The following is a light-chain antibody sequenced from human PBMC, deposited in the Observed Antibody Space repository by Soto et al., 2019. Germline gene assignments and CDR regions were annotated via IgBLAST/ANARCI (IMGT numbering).Light chain of an antibody. Sequence: QSALTQPPSASGSPGQSVTISCTGTSSDVGGYNYVSWYQQHPGKAPKLMIYEVSKRPSGVPDRFAGSKSGNTASLTVSGLQAEDEDDYYCSSYAGSNTPFGGGTKLTVL. CDR2: EVS. CDR3: SSYAGSNTP. J-gene: IGLJ2*01. V-gene: IGLV2-8*01. CDR1: SSDVGGYNY.